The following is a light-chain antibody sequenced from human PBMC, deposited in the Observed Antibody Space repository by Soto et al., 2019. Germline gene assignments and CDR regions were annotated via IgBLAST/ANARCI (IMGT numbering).Light chain of an antibody. V-gene: IGKV1-39*01. Sequence: DIQMTQSPTSLSASVGDRVTITCRASQSISRFLNWYQQKSGKPPQLLIYAASSLQSGVPSRFSDSRSGTKFTHTISSLHPDEFATYYCQQTYRTPPWTAGQGSKVEFK. J-gene: IGKJ1*01. CDR3: QQTYRTPPWT. CDR2: AAS. CDR1: QSISRF.